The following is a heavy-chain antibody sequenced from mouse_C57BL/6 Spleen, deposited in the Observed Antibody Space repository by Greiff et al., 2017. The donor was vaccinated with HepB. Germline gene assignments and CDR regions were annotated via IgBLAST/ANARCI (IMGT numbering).Heavy chain of an antibody. J-gene: IGHJ1*03. Sequence: VQLKQSGEGLVKPGGSLKLSCAASGFTFSSYAMSWVRQTPEKRLEWVAYISSGGDYIYYADTVKGRFTISRDNARNTLYLQMSSLKSEDTAMYYCTRDKDYWYFDVWGTGTTVTVSS. CDR3: TRDKDYWYFDV. V-gene: IGHV5-9-1*02. CDR2: ISSGGDYI. CDR1: GFTFSSYA.